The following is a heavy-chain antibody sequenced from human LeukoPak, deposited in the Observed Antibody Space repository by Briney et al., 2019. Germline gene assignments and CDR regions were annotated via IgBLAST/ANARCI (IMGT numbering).Heavy chain of an antibody. CDR2: INPNSGGT. J-gene: IGHJ4*02. D-gene: IGHD1-26*01. CDR3: ARFSGSSNFDY. CDR1: GYTFTGYY. V-gene: IGHV1-2*02. Sequence: GASVKVSCKASGYTFTGYYMHWVRQAPGQGLEWMGWINPNSGGTNYAQNFQGRVTMTRDTSINTAYMGLSSLRSDDAAVYYCARFSGSSNFDYWGQGTLVTVSS.